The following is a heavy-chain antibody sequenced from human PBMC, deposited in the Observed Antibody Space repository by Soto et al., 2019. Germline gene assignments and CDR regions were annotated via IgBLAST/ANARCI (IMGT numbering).Heavy chain of an antibody. CDR1: GYTFTSYG. CDR3: ARAPSSFSASVIDV. D-gene: IGHD6-6*01. V-gene: IGHV1-18*01. Sequence: ASVKVSCKASGYTFTSYGISWVRQAAGQGREWMGWISAYNGNTNYAQKLQDRVTMTTDTSTSTAYMELRSLRSDDTAVYYCARAPSSFSASVIDVWGQGTTVTVSS. CDR2: ISAYNGNT. J-gene: IGHJ6*02.